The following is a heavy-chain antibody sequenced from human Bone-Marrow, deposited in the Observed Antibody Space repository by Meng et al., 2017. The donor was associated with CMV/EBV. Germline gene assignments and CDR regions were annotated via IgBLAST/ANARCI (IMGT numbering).Heavy chain of an antibody. J-gene: IGHJ5*01. Sequence: SVKVSCKASGGTFSSYAISWVRQAPGQGREWMGGIIPILGIANYAQTFQGRVTITADKSTSTAYMELSSLRSEDTAVYYCAREGALGVPAANWFDSWGQGTLVTVSS. V-gene: IGHV1-69*10. CDR3: AREGALGVPAANWFDS. CDR2: IIPILGIA. D-gene: IGHD2-2*01. CDR1: GGTFSSYA.